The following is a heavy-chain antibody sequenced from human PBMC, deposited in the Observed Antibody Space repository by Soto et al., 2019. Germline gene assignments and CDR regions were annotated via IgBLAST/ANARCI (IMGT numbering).Heavy chain of an antibody. Sequence: SGPTLVNPTQTLTLTCTFSGFSLDTSGVGVGWVRQPPGKALEWLALIYWDDDKRYSPSLKSRLTITKDTSKNQVVLTMTNMDPVDTATYYCAHRRSGRAGYYEGAFDIWGQGTMVTVSS. D-gene: IGHD3-22*01. CDR2: IYWDDDK. CDR1: GFSLDTSGVG. CDR3: AHRRSGRAGYYEGAFDI. V-gene: IGHV2-5*02. J-gene: IGHJ3*02.